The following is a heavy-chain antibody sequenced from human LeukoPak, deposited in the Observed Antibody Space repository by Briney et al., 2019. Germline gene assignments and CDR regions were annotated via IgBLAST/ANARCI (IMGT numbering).Heavy chain of an antibody. CDR2: INPNSGGT. Sequence: ASVKVSCKASGYTFTGYYMHWVRQAPGQGLGWMGWINPNSGGTNYAQKFQGRVTMTRDTSISTAYMELSRLRSDDTAVYYCARDRDSITSYFDYWGQGTLVTVSS. V-gene: IGHV1-2*02. CDR1: GYTFTGYY. CDR3: ARDRDSITSYFDY. D-gene: IGHD1-14*01. J-gene: IGHJ4*02.